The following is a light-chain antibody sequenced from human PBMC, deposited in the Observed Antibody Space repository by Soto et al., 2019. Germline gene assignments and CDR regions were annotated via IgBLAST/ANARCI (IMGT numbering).Light chain of an antibody. V-gene: IGKV3-11*01. CDR2: DAS. CDR1: ENLRTF. J-gene: IGKJ4*01. CDR3: QQRSIWPLT. Sequence: IVLSQSPATLSLSPGERATLSCRATENLRTFLAWYQQKAGQAPRLLIYDASNRATGIPDRFSGSGSGTDFTLTISNLEPEDSAVYYCQQRSIWPLTFGGGTKVDI.